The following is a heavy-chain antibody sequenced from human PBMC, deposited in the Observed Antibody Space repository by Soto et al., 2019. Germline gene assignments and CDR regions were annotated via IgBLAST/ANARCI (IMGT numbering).Heavy chain of an antibody. J-gene: IGHJ6*02. CDR3: ARVRVTMVRGNYYYGMDV. CDR1: GYTFTGYY. V-gene: IGHV1-2*02. CDR2: INPNSGGT. Sequence: ASVKVSCKASGYTFTGYYMHWVRQAPGQGLEWMGWINPNSGGTNYAQKFQGRVTMTRDTSISTAYMELSRLRSDDTAVYYCARVRVTMVRGNYYYGMDVWGQGTTVTVSS. D-gene: IGHD3-10*01.